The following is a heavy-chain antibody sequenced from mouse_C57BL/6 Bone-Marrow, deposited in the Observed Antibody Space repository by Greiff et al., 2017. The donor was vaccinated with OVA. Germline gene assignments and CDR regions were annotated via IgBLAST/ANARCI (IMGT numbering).Heavy chain of an antibody. V-gene: IGHV1-69*01. CDR2: IDPSDSYT. CDR1: GYTFTSYW. CDR3: ARRGVYYGSSYVDY. Sequence: QVQLQQPGAELVMPGASVKLSCKASGYTFTSYWMHWVKQRPGQGLEWIGEIDPSDSYTNYNQKFKGKSTLTVDKSSSTAYMQLSSLTSEDAAVYYCARRGVYYGSSYVDYWGRGTTLTVSS. D-gene: IGHD1-1*01. J-gene: IGHJ2*01.